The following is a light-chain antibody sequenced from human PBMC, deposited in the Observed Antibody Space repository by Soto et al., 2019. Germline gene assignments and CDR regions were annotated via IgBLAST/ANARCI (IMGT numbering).Light chain of an antibody. CDR2: GAS. CDR1: QSVTSSH. CDR3: QQYGRLLPT. Sequence: EIVLTQSPGTLSLSPGERATLSCRASQSVTSSHLAWYQQKPGQAPRLLIHGASSRATGIPDRFSGSGSGTDFTLTISRLEPEDFAVYYCQQYGRLLPTFGQGTKVDIK. V-gene: IGKV3-20*01. J-gene: IGKJ1*01.